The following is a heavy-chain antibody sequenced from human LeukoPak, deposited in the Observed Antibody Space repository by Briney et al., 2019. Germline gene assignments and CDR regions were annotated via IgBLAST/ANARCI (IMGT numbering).Heavy chain of an antibody. CDR2: ISYDGSNK. J-gene: IGHJ6*02. D-gene: IGHD3-22*01. CDR1: GFTFSSYA. V-gene: IGHV3-30-3*01. CDR3: ARGEWSDSSGYYYYCGMDV. Sequence: PGRSLRLSCAASGFTFSSYAMHWVRQAPGKGLEWVAVISYDGSNKYYADSVKGRFTISRDNSKNTLYLQMNSLRAEDTAVYYCARGEWSDSSGYYYYCGMDVWGQGTTVTVSS.